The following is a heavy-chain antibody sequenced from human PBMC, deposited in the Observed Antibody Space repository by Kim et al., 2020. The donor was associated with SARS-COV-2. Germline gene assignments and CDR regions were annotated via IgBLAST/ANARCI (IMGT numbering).Heavy chain of an antibody. CDR3: AREAPGDIVSTIFTFDY. Sequence: GGSLRLSCAASGFTFSSYSMNWVRQAPGKGLEWVSSINSSSSYIYYADSVKGRFTISRDNAKNSLYLQMNSLRAEDTAVYYCAREAPGDIVSTIFTFDYWGHGTLVTVSS. D-gene: IGHD5-12*01. V-gene: IGHV3-21*01. J-gene: IGHJ4*01. CDR1: GFTFSSYS. CDR2: INSSSSYI.